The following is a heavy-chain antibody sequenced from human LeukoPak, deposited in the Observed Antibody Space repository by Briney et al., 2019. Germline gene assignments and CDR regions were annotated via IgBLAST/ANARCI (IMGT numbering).Heavy chain of an antibody. D-gene: IGHD5-18*01. V-gene: IGHV4-59*11. CDR2: IYYSGST. Sequence: SETLSLTCTVSGGSISSHYWSWIRQPPGKGLEWIRYIYYSGSTNYNPSLKSRVTISVDTSKNQFSLKLSSVTAADTGVYYCARDHAYSYGNFDYWGQGTLVTVSS. CDR3: ARDHAYSYGNFDY. J-gene: IGHJ4*02. CDR1: GGSISSHY.